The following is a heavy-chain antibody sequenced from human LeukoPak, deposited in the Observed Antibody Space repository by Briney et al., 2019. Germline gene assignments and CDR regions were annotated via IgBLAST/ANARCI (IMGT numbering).Heavy chain of an antibody. J-gene: IGHJ4*02. D-gene: IGHD6-19*01. CDR1: GFTVSSNY. V-gene: IGHV3-11*01. Sequence: PGGSLRPSCAASGFTVSSNYMSWIRQAPGKGLEWVSYISSSGSTIYYADSVKGRFTISRDNAKNSLYLQMNSLRAEDTAVYYCARDRAVAGTFDYWGQGTLVTVSS. CDR3: ARDRAVAGTFDY. CDR2: ISSSGSTI.